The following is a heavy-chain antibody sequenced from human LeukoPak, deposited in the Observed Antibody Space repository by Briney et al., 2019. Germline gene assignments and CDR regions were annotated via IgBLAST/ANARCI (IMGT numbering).Heavy chain of an antibody. CDR2: INPNSGGT. CDR1: GYTFTGYY. D-gene: IGHD6-13*01. Sequence: GASVKVSCKASGYTFTGYYMHWVRQAPRQGLEWMGWINPNSGGTNYAQKFQGWVTMTRDTSISTAYMELSRLRSDDTAVYYCARDSLAAAGRYYYYYGMDVWGQGTTVTVSS. J-gene: IGHJ6*02. CDR3: ARDSLAAAGRYYYYYGMDV. V-gene: IGHV1-2*04.